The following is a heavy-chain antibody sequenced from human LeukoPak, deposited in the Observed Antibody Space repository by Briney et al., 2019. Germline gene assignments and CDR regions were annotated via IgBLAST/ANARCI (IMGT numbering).Heavy chain of an antibody. D-gene: IGHD6-19*01. CDR3: TRAAREDSSGWYYYFDY. V-gene: IGHV3-49*03. Sequence: GGSLRLSCTASGFTFGDYAMSWFRQAPGKGLEWVGFIRSKAYGGTTEYAASVKGRFTISRDDSKSIAYLQMNSLKTEDTAVYYCTRAAREDSSGWYYYFDYWGQGTLVTVSS. CDR1: GFTFGDYA. CDR2: IRSKAYGGTT. J-gene: IGHJ4*02.